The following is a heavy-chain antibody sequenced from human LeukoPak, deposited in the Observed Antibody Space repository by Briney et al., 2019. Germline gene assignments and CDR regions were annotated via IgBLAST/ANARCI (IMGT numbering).Heavy chain of an antibody. D-gene: IGHD6-19*01. V-gene: IGHV3-15*01. J-gene: IGHJ4*02. CDR3: TTDRSGWYDY. Sequence: GGSLRLSCAASGFTFRNAWMSWVRQATGKGLEWVGRIKSKTDGGTTDYAAPVKGRFTISRDDSKNTLYLQMNSLKTEDIAAYYCTTDRSGWYDYWGQGTLVTVSS. CDR2: IKSKTDGGTT. CDR1: GFTFRNAW.